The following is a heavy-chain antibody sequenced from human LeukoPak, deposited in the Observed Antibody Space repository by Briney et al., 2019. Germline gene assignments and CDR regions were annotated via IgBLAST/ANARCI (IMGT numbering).Heavy chain of an antibody. CDR2: INHSGST. D-gene: IGHD2-21*02. J-gene: IGHJ4*02. Sequence: SETLSLTCAVYGGSFSGNYWSWIRQPPGKGLEWIGEINHSGSTNYNPSLKSRVTISVDTSKKQFSLKLSSVTAADTAVYYCARGPNPVVVTAILDYWGQGTLVTVSS. CDR1: GGSFSGNY. CDR3: ARGPNPVVVTAILDY. V-gene: IGHV4-34*01.